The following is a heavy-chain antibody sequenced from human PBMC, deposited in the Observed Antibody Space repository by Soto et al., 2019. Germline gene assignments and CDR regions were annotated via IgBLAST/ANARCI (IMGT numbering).Heavy chain of an antibody. Sequence: LETLSLTCAVLCSSLSDNYCDWLSQAPGKGXXGXXEIXXXXNXXXSPSLRSRVTISIDTSKNQSSLNLRSVSAADTAVYYCARGRGEFDAWGQGTPVT. CDR1: CSSLSDNY. V-gene: IGHV4-34*01. J-gene: IGHJ5*02. CDR2: IXXXXNX. D-gene: IGHD2-21*01. CDR3: ARGRGEFDA.